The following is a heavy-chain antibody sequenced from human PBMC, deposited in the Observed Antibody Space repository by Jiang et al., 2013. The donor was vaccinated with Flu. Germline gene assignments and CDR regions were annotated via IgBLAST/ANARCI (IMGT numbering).Heavy chain of an antibody. CDR2: FYIGGNT. Sequence: LSPTCTVSGYSIDGHYWSWIRQPAGMGLEWIGRFYIGGNTKYNPSFTGRVTMSIDTSKNQFSLTIMSVTAADTAVYFCARDECGGGSCYPDFWGQGTLVSVSS. J-gene: IGHJ4*02. D-gene: IGHD2-15*01. CDR3: ARDECGGGSCYPDF. CDR1: GYSIDGHY. V-gene: IGHV4-4*07.